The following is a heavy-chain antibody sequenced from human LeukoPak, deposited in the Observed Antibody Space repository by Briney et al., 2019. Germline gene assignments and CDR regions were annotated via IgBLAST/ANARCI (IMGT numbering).Heavy chain of an antibody. Sequence: GGSLRLSCAASGFTFSSYSMNWVRQAPGKGLGWVSSISSSSSYIYYADSVKGRFTISRDNAKNSLYLQMNSLRAEDTAVYYCARSGLTRGYNWFDPWGQGTLVTVSS. V-gene: IGHV3-21*01. D-gene: IGHD3-10*01. CDR2: ISSSSSYI. CDR1: GFTFSSYS. J-gene: IGHJ5*02. CDR3: ARSGLTRGYNWFDP.